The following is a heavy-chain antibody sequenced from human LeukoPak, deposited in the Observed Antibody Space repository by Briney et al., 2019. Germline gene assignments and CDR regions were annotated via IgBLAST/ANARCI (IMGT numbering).Heavy chain of an antibody. CDR1: GFAVSSNY. D-gene: IGHD6-19*01. V-gene: IGHV3-66*01. J-gene: IGHJ4*02. Sequence: GGSLRLSCAVSGFAVSSNYMTWVRQAPGKGLEWVSVIFSGGPTYYADSVKGRFTISRDNSKNTLYLQMNSLRAEDTAVYYCAKSPDVAGTGRFDYWGQGTLVTVSS. CDR3: AKSPDVAGTGRFDY. CDR2: IFSGGPT.